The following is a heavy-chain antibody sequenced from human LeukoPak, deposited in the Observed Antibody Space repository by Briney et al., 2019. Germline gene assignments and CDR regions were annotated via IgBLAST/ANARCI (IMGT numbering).Heavy chain of an antibody. D-gene: IGHD5-24*01. V-gene: IGHV4-61*01. Sequence: SETLSLTCIVSGGSVSSGSFYWSWIRQPPGKGLEWIGYMSYSGSTTYRPSLNSRVTISIDKSKNQFSLNLSSVTAADTAVYYCARTTRDGYNSLGYFDYWGQGTLVTVSS. CDR3: ARTTRDGYNSLGYFDY. J-gene: IGHJ4*02. CDR1: GGSVSSGSFY. CDR2: MSYSGST.